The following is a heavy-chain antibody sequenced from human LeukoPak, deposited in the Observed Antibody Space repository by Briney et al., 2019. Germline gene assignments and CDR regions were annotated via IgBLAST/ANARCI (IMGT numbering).Heavy chain of an antibody. Sequence: PTGGSLRLSCAASGFTFDDYGMSWVRQGPGKGLEWISGINWNGGSTGHADSVKGRFTISRDNAKNSLYLQMKSLRAEDTALYYCAREQHQLRYGYYYMVVWGKGTTVTVSS. V-gene: IGHV3-20*04. J-gene: IGHJ6*03. CDR3: AREQHQLRYGYYYMVV. CDR1: GFTFDDYG. D-gene: IGHD2-2*02. CDR2: INWNGGST.